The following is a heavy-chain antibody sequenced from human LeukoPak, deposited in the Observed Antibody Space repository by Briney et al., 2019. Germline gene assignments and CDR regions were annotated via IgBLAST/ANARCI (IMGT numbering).Heavy chain of an antibody. J-gene: IGHJ5*02. CDR1: GIIFSNYA. CDR3: ARADCSGSTCYLRRSWFDP. CDR2: ISSDGGST. D-gene: IGHD2-2*01. Sequence: PGGSLRLSCAASGIIFSNYAMHWVRQGPGKGLECISTISSDGGSTYYANSVKGRFTISRDNSKNTLYLQMGSLRAEDTAVYYCARADCSGSTCYLRRSWFDPWGQGTLVTVSS. V-gene: IGHV3-64*01.